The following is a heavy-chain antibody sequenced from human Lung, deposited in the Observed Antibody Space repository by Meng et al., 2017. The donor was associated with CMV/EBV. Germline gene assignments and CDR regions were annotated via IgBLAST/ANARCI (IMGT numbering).Heavy chain of an antibody. CDR3: ARVSCSSTSCYDY. Sequence: SETXSLXXTVSGYSISSGYYWGWIRQPPGKGLAWIGSIYPSGSTYYNPSLKRRVTISVDTSKNQFSLKLSSVTAADTAVYYCARVSCSSTSCYDYWGQGTXVTVSS. V-gene: IGHV4-38-2*02. D-gene: IGHD2-2*01. CDR1: GYSISSGYY. CDR2: IYPSGST. J-gene: IGHJ4*02.